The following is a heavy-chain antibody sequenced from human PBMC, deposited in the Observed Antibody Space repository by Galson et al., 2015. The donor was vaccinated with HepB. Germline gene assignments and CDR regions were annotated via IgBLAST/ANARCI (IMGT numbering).Heavy chain of an antibody. CDR3: ARGMQWLEYYFDY. D-gene: IGHD6-19*01. CDR2: IWYDGSNK. V-gene: IGHV3-33*08. J-gene: IGHJ4*02. Sequence: SLRLSCAASGFTFSSYGMHCVRQAPGKGLEWVAVIWYDGSNKYYADSVKSRFTISRDNSKNTLYLQMNSLRAEDTAVYYCARGMQWLEYYFDYWGQGTLVTVSS. CDR1: GFTFSSYG.